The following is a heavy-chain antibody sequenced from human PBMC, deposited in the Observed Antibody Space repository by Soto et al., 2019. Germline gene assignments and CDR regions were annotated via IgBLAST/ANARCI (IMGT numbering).Heavy chain of an antibody. D-gene: IGHD3-10*01. Sequence: QITLKESGPTLVKPTQTLTLTCTFSGFSLSTSGVGVAWIRQPPGKALECLALIYWDDDKRYSPSLKSRLTLXXXTXXNQVVLTMTNMDPVDTATYYCAHIPNYYQYNWFDPWGQGTLVTVSS. CDR2: IYWDDDK. CDR3: AHIPNYYQYNWFDP. V-gene: IGHV2-5*02. J-gene: IGHJ5*02. CDR1: GFSLSTSGVG.